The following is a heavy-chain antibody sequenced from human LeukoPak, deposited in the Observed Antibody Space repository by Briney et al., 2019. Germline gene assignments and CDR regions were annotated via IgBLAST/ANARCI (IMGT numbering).Heavy chain of an antibody. Sequence: SETLSLTCTVSGGSISSSSYYWGWIRQPPGKGLEWIGSIYYSGSTYYNPSLKSRVTISVDTSKNQFSLKLSSVTAADTAVYYCARRLRTGGAPLRPWGQGTLVTVSS. CDR3: ARRLRTGGAPLRP. V-gene: IGHV4-39*01. CDR1: GGSISSSSYY. J-gene: IGHJ5*02. D-gene: IGHD3-16*01. CDR2: IYYSGST.